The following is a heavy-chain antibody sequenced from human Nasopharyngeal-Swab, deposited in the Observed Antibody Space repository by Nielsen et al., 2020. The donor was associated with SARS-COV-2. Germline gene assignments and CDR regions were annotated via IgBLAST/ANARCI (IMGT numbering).Heavy chain of an antibody. CDR1: GYTFTSNV. D-gene: IGHD1-1*01. Sequence: ASVTVSCPASGYTFTSNVLNWVRQSPGQGPEYIGWISTKTGAPTYAQAFTGRFVISLDTSVSTTYLQISSLKADDTAVYYCARENQEYANIWIDYWGQGTQVTVSS. V-gene: IGHV7-4-1*02. CDR3: ARENQEYANIWIDY. CDR2: ISTKTGAP. J-gene: IGHJ4*02.